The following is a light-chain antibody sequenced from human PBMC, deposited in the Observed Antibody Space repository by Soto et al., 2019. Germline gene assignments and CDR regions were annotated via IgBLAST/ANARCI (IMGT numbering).Light chain of an antibody. J-gene: IGKJ1*01. CDR3: QQLYILPWT. V-gene: IGKV3D-7*01. CDR2: DTS. CDR1: QSVGSSY. Sequence: EIVMTQSPATLSLSPGERATLSCRASQSVGSSYLSWYQQKPGQAPRLLIYDTSTRATGIPAKFSGSGSGTDFTLTISSLQLEDFAVYYCQQLYILPWTFGQGTKVEIK.